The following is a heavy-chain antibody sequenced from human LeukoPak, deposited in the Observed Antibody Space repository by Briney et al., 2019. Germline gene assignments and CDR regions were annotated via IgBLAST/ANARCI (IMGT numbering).Heavy chain of an antibody. J-gene: IGHJ4*02. Sequence: GESLKISCKASGYSFTTYCIGWVRQMPGKGLEWMGIIYPGDSDTRYSPSFQGQVTISADKSISTAYLQWSSLKASDTAISYCARLRGSGNSYEGFFDYWGQGTLVTVSS. CDR1: GYSFTTYC. CDR2: IYPGDSDT. CDR3: ARLRGSGNSYEGFFDY. D-gene: IGHD5-18*01. V-gene: IGHV5-51*01.